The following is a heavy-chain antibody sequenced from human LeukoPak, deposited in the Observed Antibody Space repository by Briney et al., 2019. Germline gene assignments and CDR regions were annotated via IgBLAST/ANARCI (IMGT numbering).Heavy chain of an antibody. CDR2: ISYDGSNK. D-gene: IGHD6-13*01. CDR1: GFTFSSYG. CDR3: AKAEGYSSTY. Sequence: GGSLRLSCAASGFTFSSYGMHWVRQAPGKGLEWVAVISYDGSNKYYADSVKGRFTISRDNSKNTLYLQMNSLRAEDTAVYYCAKAEGYSSTYWGQGTLVTVSS. J-gene: IGHJ4*02. V-gene: IGHV3-30*18.